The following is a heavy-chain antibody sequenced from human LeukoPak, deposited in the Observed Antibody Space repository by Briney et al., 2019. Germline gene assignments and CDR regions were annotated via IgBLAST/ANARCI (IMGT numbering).Heavy chain of an antibody. CDR3: ARYEAVAGVFDY. CDR2: ISSSGST. CDR1: GGSISSYY. J-gene: IGHJ4*02. Sequence: SETLSLTCTVSGGSISSYYWSWIRQPAGKGLEWIGRISSSGSTNYNPSLKSRVTISVDTSKNQFSLKLSSVTAADTAVYYCARYEAVAGVFDYWGQGTLVTVSS. V-gene: IGHV4-4*07. D-gene: IGHD6-19*01.